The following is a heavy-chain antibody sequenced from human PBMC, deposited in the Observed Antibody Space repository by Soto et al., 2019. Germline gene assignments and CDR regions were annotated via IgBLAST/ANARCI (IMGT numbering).Heavy chain of an antibody. Sequence: QVQLVESGGGLVKPGGSLRLSCAASGFTFSDYYMSWIRQAPGKGLEWVSYISSSSSYTNYADSVKGRFTISRDNAKNSLYLQMNSLRAEDTAVYYCARDLPGYSGSDYVYYYYGMDVWGQGTTVTVSS. CDR2: ISSSSSYT. V-gene: IGHV3-11*05. J-gene: IGHJ6*02. D-gene: IGHD5-12*01. CDR3: ARDLPGYSGSDYVYYYYGMDV. CDR1: GFTFSDYY.